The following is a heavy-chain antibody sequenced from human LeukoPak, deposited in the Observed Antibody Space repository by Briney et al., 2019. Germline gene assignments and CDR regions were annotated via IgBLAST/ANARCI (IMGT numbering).Heavy chain of an antibody. CDR1: GYSFTSYW. CDR2: IYPGDPDS. Sequence: GESLKSSCKGSGYSFTSYWIGWVRQMSGKGLEWMGIIYPGDPDSRYSPSFQGQVTISADKSISAAYLQWSSLKASDTAMYYCARSCRDDYRDFDYWGQGTLVTVSS. J-gene: IGHJ4*02. CDR3: ARSCRDDYRDFDY. V-gene: IGHV5-51*01. D-gene: IGHD5-24*01.